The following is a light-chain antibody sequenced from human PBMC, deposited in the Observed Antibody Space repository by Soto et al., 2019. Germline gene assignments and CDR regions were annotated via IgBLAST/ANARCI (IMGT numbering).Light chain of an antibody. Sequence: QSVLTQSPSASGTPGQRGTISCSGGSSNIGSNSVHWYQQFPGAAPTVLIYTNDQRPSGVPDRFSGSKSGTSASLAISGVRSEDEADYYCATWDDSLNAVVFGGGTKVTVL. V-gene: IGLV1-44*01. J-gene: IGLJ2*01. CDR3: ATWDDSLNAVV. CDR1: SSNIGSNS. CDR2: TND.